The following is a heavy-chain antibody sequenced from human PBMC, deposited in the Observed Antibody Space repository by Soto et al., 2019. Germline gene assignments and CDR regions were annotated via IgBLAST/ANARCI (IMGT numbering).Heavy chain of an antibody. CDR3: ARDHHSYYDTSGYYPYFDF. CDR2: IYYTGST. CDR1: GGSVNTAPYH. Sequence: LSLTCTVSGGSVNTAPYHWSWIRQSPRNGLEWIGNIYYTGSTNYNPSFESRVAISLDTSNNQFSLRLTSLTAADTAVYFCARDHHSYYDTSGYYPYFDFWGQGTLVTVSS. V-gene: IGHV4-61*01. J-gene: IGHJ4*02. D-gene: IGHD3-22*01.